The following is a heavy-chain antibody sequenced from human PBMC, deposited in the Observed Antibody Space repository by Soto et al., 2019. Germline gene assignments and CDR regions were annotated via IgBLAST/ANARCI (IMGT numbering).Heavy chain of an antibody. CDR3: ARDFGSDLSAPGAVFDY. V-gene: IGHV1-18*04. J-gene: IGHJ4*02. Sequence: ASVKVSCKASGYFFTTYGISWVRQAPGQGLEWMGWISPYNGNTKYAQSFQGRVTMTTDTSTYTAYMELRSLRSDDPAVYYCARDFGSDLSAPGAVFDYWGQGTVVTAPQ. CDR1: GYFFTTYG. CDR2: ISPYNGNT. D-gene: IGHD3-3*01.